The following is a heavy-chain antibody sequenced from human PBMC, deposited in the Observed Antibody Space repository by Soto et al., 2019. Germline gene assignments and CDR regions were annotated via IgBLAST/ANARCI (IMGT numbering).Heavy chain of an antibody. V-gene: IGHV3-30*18. CDR1: GFTFSSYG. CDR3: PKDLATAGYGMDV. CDR2: ISYDGSNK. D-gene: IGHD6-13*01. J-gene: IGHJ6*02. Sequence: QVQLVESGGGVVQPGRSLRLSCAASGFTFSSYGMHWVRQAPGKGLEWVAVISYDGSNKYYADTVKGRFTISRDNSKNTLERKISSRRVEDTDVYYCPKDLATAGYGMDVWGQGTTVSVSS.